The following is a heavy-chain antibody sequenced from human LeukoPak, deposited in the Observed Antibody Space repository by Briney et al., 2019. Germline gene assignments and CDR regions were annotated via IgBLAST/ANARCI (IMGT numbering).Heavy chain of an antibody. J-gene: IGHJ3*02. CDR3: AKGRRGSFYDAFDI. V-gene: IGHV3-9*03. CDR1: GFTFDDYA. Sequence: GGSLRLSCAASGFTFDDYAMHWVRQAPGKGLEWVSGISWNSGSIGYADSVKGRFTISRDNAKNSLYLQMNSLRAEDMALYYCAKGRRGSFYDAFDIWGQGTMVTVSS. CDR2: ISWNSGSI. D-gene: IGHD1-26*01.